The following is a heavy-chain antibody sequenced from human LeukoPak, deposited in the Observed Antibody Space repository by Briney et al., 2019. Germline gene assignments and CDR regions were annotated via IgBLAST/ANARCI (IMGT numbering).Heavy chain of an antibody. CDR2: IYYSGST. V-gene: IGHV4-31*03. Sequence: SETLSLTCTVSGGSISSGGYYWSWIRQLPGKGLEWIGYIYYSGSTYYNPSLKSRVTISVDTSKNQFSLKLSSVTAADTAVYYCASSGRIQLWFPYYFDYWGQGTLVTVSS. D-gene: IGHD5-18*01. CDR3: ASSGRIQLWFPYYFDY. J-gene: IGHJ4*02. CDR1: GGSISSGGYY.